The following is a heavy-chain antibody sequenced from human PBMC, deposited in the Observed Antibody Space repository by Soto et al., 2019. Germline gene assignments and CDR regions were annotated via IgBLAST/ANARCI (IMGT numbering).Heavy chain of an antibody. CDR3: ARAGYDDSSGSRHHHYYAMNV. V-gene: IGHV1-18*01. CDR2: ISPIVGTT. Sequence: ASVKVSCKASGDTFSSYGISWVRQAPGQGLEWMGWISPIVGTTNYAQNFQGRVTMTTDTSTKTAYMEVRSLRSDDTAVYYCARAGYDDSSGSRHHHYYAMNVSRQGTTVTVSS. D-gene: IGHD3-22*01. CDR1: GDTFSSYG. J-gene: IGHJ6*02.